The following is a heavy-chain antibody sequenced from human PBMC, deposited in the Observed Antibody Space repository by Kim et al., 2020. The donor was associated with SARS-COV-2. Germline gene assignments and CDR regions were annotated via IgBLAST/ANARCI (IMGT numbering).Heavy chain of an antibody. V-gene: IGHV4-39*01. CDR1: GGSISSSSYY. CDR3: ARQDAEYDFWSGPYYYYMDV. J-gene: IGHJ6*03. D-gene: IGHD3-3*01. CDR2: IYYSGST. Sequence: SETLSLTCTVSGGSISSSSYYWGWIRQPPGKGLEWIGSIYYSGSTYYNPSLKSRVTISVDTSKNQFSLKLSSVTAADTAVYYCARQDAEYDFWSGPYYYYMDVWGKGTTVTVSS.